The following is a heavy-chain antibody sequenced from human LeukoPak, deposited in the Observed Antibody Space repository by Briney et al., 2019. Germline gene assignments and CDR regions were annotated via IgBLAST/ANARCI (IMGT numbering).Heavy chain of an antibody. Sequence: PSETLSLTCTVSGGSISSYYWSWIRQPPGKGLEWIGYIYHSGSTYYNPSLKSRVTISVDRSKNQFSLKLSSVTAADTAVYYCAGGAYYYGSGSYYSLTPHFHYWGQGTLVTVSS. V-gene: IGHV4-59*12. CDR2: IYHSGST. J-gene: IGHJ4*02. CDR1: GGSISSYY. D-gene: IGHD3-10*01. CDR3: AGGAYYYGSGSYYSLTPHFHY.